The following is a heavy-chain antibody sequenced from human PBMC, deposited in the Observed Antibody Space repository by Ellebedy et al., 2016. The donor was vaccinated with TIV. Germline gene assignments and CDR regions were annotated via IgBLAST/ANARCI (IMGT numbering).Heavy chain of an antibody. CDR3: ARDDTGINHANAFDI. J-gene: IGHJ3*02. D-gene: IGHD1-14*01. CDR2: ISSSGRT. V-gene: IGHV4-59*12. CDR1: GGSISTFY. Sequence: SETLSLTCTVSGGSISTFYWSWIRQPPGKGLEVIGYISSSGRTNYHPSLKSRVTISVDSSKNQFSLRLSSVTAADTAVYYCARDDTGINHANAFDIWGQGTLVTVSS.